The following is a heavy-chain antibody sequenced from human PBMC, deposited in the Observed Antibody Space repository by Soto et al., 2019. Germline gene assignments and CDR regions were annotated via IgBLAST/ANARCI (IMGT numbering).Heavy chain of an antibody. CDR1: GGSISSYY. D-gene: IGHD3-22*01. CDR3: ARQPGHYYASSGYYYTPGAFDI. CDR2: SYYSGST. Sequence: QVPLQDSGPGLVKPSETLSLTCTVAGGSISSYYWSWIRQPPGKGLAWIGYSYYSGSTNYNPSLKSRVNLSVTTSKSQFAQEKRSVTAADTALYDCARQPGHYYASSGYYYTPGAFDIWGQGTMVTVSS. J-gene: IGHJ3*02. V-gene: IGHV4-59*08.